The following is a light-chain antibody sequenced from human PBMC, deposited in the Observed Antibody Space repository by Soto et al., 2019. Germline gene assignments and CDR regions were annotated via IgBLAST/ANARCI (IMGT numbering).Light chain of an antibody. J-gene: IGKJ5*01. CDR3: QQLKSDPST. Sequence: IQFTESRSLLSSSVEVRVTNNCRVSQVISMXLAWSQQKPGKAPKLLIYASSTLQSGCPSRLSGSGSGTEFTLTINSLQPEDCATYYCQQLKSDPSTFGQGTRLEI. CDR1: QVISMX. V-gene: IGKV1-9*01. CDR2: ASS.